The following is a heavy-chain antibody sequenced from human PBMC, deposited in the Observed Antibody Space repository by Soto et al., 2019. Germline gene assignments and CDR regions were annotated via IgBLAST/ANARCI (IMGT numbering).Heavy chain of an antibody. CDR1: GFTFSSYS. CDR2: ISSSSSYI. J-gene: IGHJ6*03. Sequence: GGSLRLSCAASGFTFSSYSMNWVRQAPGKGLEWVSSISSSSSYIYYADSVKGRFTISRDNAKNSLYLQMNSLRAEDTAVYYCARVNINARGYYYYMDVWGKGTTVTVSS. D-gene: IGHD3-10*01. V-gene: IGHV3-21*01. CDR3: ARVNINARGYYYYMDV.